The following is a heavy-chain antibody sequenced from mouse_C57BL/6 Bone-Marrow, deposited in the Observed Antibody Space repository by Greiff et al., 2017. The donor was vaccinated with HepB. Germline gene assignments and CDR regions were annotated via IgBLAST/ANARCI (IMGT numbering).Heavy chain of an antibody. Sequence: EVQLKESGPELVKPGASVKISCKASGYSFTDYNMNWVKQSNGKSLEWIGVINPNYGTTSYNQKFKGKATLTVDQSSSTAYMQLNSLTSEDSAVYYCARSCYGSSLYYFDYWGQGTTLTVSS. CDR3: ARSCYGSSLYYFDY. D-gene: IGHD1-1*01. J-gene: IGHJ2*01. CDR2: INPNYGTT. V-gene: IGHV1-39*01. CDR1: GYSFTDYN.